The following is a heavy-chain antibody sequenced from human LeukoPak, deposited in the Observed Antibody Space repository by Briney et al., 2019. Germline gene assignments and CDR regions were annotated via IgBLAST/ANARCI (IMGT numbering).Heavy chain of an antibody. J-gene: IGHJ4*02. CDR3: ARRSGYDFDY. D-gene: IGHD5-18*01. CDR1: GFTFSSYA. Sequence: PGGSLRLSCAASGFTFSSYAMHWVRQAPGKGLEWVAVISYDGSNKYYADSVKGRFTISRDNSKNTLYLQMNSLRAEDTAVYYCARRSGYDFDYWGQGTRVTVSS. V-gene: IGHV3-30-3*01. CDR2: ISYDGSNK.